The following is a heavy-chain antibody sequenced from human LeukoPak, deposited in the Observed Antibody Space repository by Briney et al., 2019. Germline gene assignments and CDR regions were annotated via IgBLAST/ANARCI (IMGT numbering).Heavy chain of an antibody. D-gene: IGHD2-15*01. Sequence: SETLSLTCAVYGGSFSGYYWSWIRQPPGKGLEWIGEINHSGSTNYNPSLKSRVTISVDTSKNQFSLKLSSVTAADTAVYYCASRVATIAHCYYMDVWGKGTTVTVSS. CDR2: INHSGST. V-gene: IGHV4-34*01. CDR3: ASRVATIAHCYYMDV. J-gene: IGHJ6*03. CDR1: GGSFSGYY.